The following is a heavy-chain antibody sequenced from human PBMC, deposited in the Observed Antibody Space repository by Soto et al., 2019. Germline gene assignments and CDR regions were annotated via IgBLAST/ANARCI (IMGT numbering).Heavy chain of an antibody. CDR2: INSHGDST. D-gene: IGHD5-12*01. V-gene: IGHV3-64*01. J-gene: IGHJ4*02. CDR1: GFTFSNYA. Sequence: EVQLVESGGGLVQPGGSLRLSCAASGFTFSNYAMHWVRQAPGKGLEYVSAINSHGDSTYYANSVKGRFTISRDNSKNTLYLQMGSLRTEDMAVYYCARRDGYNFDYWGQGTLFTVSS. CDR3: ARRDGYNFDY.